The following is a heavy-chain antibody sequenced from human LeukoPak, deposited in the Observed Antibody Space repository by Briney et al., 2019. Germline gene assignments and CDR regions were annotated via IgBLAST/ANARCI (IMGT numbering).Heavy chain of an antibody. CDR2: INTNTGNP. CDR1: GYTFTSYA. CDR3: ARVPPTYSSPSLGYYFDY. D-gene: IGHD6-13*01. J-gene: IGHJ4*02. Sequence: GASVKVSCKASGYTFTSYAMNWVRQAPGQGLEWMGWINTNTGNPTCAQGFTGRFVFSLDTSVSTAYLQISSLKAEDTAVYYCARVPPTYSSPSLGYYFDYWGQGTLVTVSS. V-gene: IGHV7-4-1*02.